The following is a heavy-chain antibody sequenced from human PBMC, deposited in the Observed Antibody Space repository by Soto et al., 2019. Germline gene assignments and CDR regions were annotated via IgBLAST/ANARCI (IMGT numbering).Heavy chain of an antibody. D-gene: IGHD5-18*01. Sequence: QVQLVQSGAEMKKPGASVRVSCTASGYTFTHYYIDWVRQAPGQGLEWMGIINPNGGITTYAQKFRAGFSMTRDTSTSTVYLELSSLRSEDSAVYYCATSVNSAMAFDYWGQGTLVTVSS. CDR2: INPNGGIT. V-gene: IGHV1-46*01. J-gene: IGHJ4*02. CDR3: ATSVNSAMAFDY. CDR1: GYTFTHYY.